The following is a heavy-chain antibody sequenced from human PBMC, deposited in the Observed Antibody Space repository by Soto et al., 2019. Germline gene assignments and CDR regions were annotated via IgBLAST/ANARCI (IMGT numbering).Heavy chain of an antibody. Sequence: SETLSLTCTVSGGSISSGDYYWSWIRQPPGKGLEWIGYIYYSGSTYYNPSLKSRVTISVDTSKNQFSLKLSSVTAADTAVYYCASYCSGGSCYMTGAGDFDYWGQGTLVTVSS. CDR3: ASYCSGGSCYMTGAGDFDY. J-gene: IGHJ4*02. D-gene: IGHD2-15*01. CDR2: IYYSGST. V-gene: IGHV4-30-4*01. CDR1: GGSISSGDYY.